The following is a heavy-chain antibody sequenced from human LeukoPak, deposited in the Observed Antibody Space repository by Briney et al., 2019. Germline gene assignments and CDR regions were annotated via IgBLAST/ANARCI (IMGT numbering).Heavy chain of an antibody. V-gene: IGHV3-48*01. CDR1: GFTFSSYS. J-gene: IGHJ5*02. D-gene: IGHD6-13*01. CDR3: ARVRYSSSWYAPNWFDP. Sequence: GGSLRLSCAASGFTFSSYSMNWVRQAPGKGLEWVSYISSSSSTIYYADSVKGRFTISRDNAKNSLYLQMNSLRAEDTAVYYCARVRYSSSWYAPNWFDPWGQGTLVTVSS. CDR2: ISSSSSTI.